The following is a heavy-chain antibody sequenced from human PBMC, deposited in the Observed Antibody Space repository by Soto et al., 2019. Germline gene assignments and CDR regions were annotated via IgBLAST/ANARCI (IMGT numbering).Heavy chain of an antibody. J-gene: IGHJ5*02. CDR3: ARNHHHSLPFGGVIGDWFDP. D-gene: IGHD3-16*02. V-gene: IGHV1-3*01. CDR2: INAGNGNT. Sequence: EASVKVSCKASGYTFTSYAMHWVRQAPGQRLEWMGWINAGNGNTKYSQKFQGRVTITRDTSASTAYMELSSLRSEDTAVYYCARNHHHSLPFGGVIGDWFDPWGQGTLVTVSS. CDR1: GYTFTSYA.